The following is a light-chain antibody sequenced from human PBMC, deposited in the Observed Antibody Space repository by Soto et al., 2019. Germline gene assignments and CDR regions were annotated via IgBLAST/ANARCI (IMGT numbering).Light chain of an antibody. J-gene: IGKJ4*01. Sequence: ENLLTQSPDTLSLSAGERATLFCRASEIINSGYLAWYQQKPGRAPRLLIYGASKRATGIPDRFSGSESGTDFTLTIRSLGPEDFAVYYCQQRYNWPPLTFGGGTKVEIK. V-gene: IGKV3D-20*02. CDR3: QQRYNWPPLT. CDR1: EIINSGY. CDR2: GAS.